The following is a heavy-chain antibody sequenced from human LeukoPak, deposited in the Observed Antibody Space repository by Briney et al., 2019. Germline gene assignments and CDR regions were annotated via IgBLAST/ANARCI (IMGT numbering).Heavy chain of an antibody. CDR3: ARRYYFDY. CDR2: IYYSGNT. Sequence: SETLSLTCTVSGGSISSSSYYWAWIRQPPGKGLEWIGSIYYSGNTYYNPSLKSRVTISVDTSKNQFSLKLSSVTAADTAVYYCARRYYFDYWGQGTLVTVSS. J-gene: IGHJ4*02. V-gene: IGHV4-39*01. CDR1: GGSISSSSYY.